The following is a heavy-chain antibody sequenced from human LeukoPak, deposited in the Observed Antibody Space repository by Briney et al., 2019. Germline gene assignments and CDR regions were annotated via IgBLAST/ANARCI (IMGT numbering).Heavy chain of an antibody. CDR1: GYTFTGYY. V-gene: IGHV1-2*02. CDR3: ARGYCSSTSCFGFDP. J-gene: IGHJ5*02. D-gene: IGHD2-2*01. Sequence: ASVKVSCKASGYTFTGYYMHWVRQAPGQGLELMGWINPNSGGTNYAQKFQGRVTMTRDTSISTAYMELSRLRSDDTAVYYCARGYCSSTSCFGFDPWGQGTLVTVSS. CDR2: INPNSGGT.